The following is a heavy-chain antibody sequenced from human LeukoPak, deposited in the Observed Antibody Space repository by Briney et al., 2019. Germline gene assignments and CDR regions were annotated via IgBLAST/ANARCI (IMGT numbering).Heavy chain of an antibody. CDR1: GGTFSSYA. CDR3: ARVKVVAAAMTVNYYYYMDV. J-gene: IGHJ6*03. Sequence: SVKVSCKASGGTFSSYAISWVRQAPGQGLEWMGGIIPIFGTANYAQKFQGRVTITADKSTSTAYMELSRLRSDDTAVYYCARVKVVAAAMTVNYYYYMDVWGKGTTVTVSS. CDR2: IIPIFGTA. V-gene: IGHV1-69*06. D-gene: IGHD2-15*01.